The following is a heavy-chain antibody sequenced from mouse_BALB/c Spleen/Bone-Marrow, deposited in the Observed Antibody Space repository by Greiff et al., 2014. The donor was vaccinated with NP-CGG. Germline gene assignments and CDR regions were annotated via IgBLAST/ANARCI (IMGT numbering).Heavy chain of an antibody. V-gene: IGHV1-9*01. Sequence: QVQLQQSGAELMKRGASVKISCKATGYTFSSYWIEWVKQRPGHGLEWIGEILPGSGSTNYNEKFKGKATFTADTSSNTDYMQLSSLTSEGSAVYYCARELGLRLAYWGQGTLVTVSA. CDR1: GYTFSSYW. J-gene: IGHJ3*01. CDR2: ILPGSGST. D-gene: IGHD3-1*01. CDR3: ARELGLRLAY.